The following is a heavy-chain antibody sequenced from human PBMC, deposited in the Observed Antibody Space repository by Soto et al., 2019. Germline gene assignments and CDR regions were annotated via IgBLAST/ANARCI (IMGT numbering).Heavy chain of an antibody. J-gene: IGHJ4*02. V-gene: IGHV1-2*04. CDR3: ATEGRGDCGGDCYLDY. D-gene: IGHD2-21*02. Sequence: QVQLVQSGAEVKKPGASVKVSCKASGYTFTGYYIHWVRQAPGQGLEWMGWINPNSGGTKYAQKYQGWGTMTRDTSISTVYMELSRLKSDDTAVYYWATEGRGDCGGDCYLDYWGQGSLVTVSS. CDR2: INPNSGGT. CDR1: GYTFTGYY.